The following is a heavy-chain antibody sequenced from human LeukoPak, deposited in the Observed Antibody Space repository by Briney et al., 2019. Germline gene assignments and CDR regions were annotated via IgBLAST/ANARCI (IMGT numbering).Heavy chain of an antibody. J-gene: IGHJ5*02. CDR2: INSDGSST. D-gene: IGHD3-22*01. Sequence: GGSLRLSCVASGFTFSSYWMHWVRQAPGKGLVWVSRINSDGSSTSYADSVKGRFTISRDNAKNTLNLQMNSLRAEDTAVYYCARDLGQYYDTSDNWFDPWGQGTLVTVSS. CDR3: ARDLGQYYDTSDNWFDP. CDR1: GFTFSSYW. V-gene: IGHV3-74*01.